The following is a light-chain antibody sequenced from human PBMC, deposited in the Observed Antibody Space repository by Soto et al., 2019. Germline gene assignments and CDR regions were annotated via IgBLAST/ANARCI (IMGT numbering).Light chain of an antibody. CDR2: WAS. J-gene: IGKJ2*01. CDR1: KSVLYSSNNKNY. CDR3: QQYYSTPYT. Sequence: DIVMTQSPDSLAVTLGERATINCKSSKSVLYSSNNKNYLAWYQQKPGQPPKLLIYWASTRESGVPDRFSGSGSWTDFTLTSSSLQAEDVSVYYCQQYYSTPYTFGQGTKLEIK. V-gene: IGKV4-1*01.